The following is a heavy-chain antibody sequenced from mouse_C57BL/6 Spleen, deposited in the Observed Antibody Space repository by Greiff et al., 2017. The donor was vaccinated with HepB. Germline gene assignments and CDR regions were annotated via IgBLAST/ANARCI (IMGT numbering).Heavy chain of an antibody. CDR1: GFTFSDYY. CDR2: ISNGGGST. Sequence: EVKLMESGGGLVQPGGSLKLSCAASGFTFSDYYMYWVRQTPEKRLEWVAYISNGGGSTYYPDTVKGRFTISRDNAKNTLYLQRSRLKSEDTAMYYCARRDSGDGYTYYAMDYWGQGTSVTVSS. V-gene: IGHV5-12*01. CDR3: ARRDSGDGYTYYAMDY. J-gene: IGHJ4*01. D-gene: IGHD2-3*01.